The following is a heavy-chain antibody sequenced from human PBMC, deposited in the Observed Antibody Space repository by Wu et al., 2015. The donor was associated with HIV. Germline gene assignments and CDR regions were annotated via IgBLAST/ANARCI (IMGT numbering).Heavy chain of an antibody. D-gene: IGHD6-13*01. CDR1: GGTFSSYA. J-gene: IGHJ4*02. V-gene: IGHV1-69*13. Sequence: QVQLVQSGAEVKKPGSSVKVSCKASGGTFSSYAISWVRQAPGQGLEWMGRIIPIFGTANYAQKFQGRVTITADESTSTAYMELSSLRSEDTAVYYCAREGPIAAAGGEYFDYWGQGTLVTVSS. CDR3: AREGPIAAAGGEYFDY. CDR2: IIPIFGTA.